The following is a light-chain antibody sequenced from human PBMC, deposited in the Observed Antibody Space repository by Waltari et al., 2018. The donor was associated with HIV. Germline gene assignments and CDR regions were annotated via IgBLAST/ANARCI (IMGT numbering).Light chain of an antibody. CDR2: EVS. Sequence: QSALTQPASVSGSPGQSITISCTGTNSDVGSYNLVSWYQQHPGKAPKLMIYEVSKRPSGVSNRFSGSKSGNTASLTISGLQAEDEADYYCCSYAGSSTYWVFGGGTKLTVL. CDR1: NSDVGSYNL. V-gene: IGLV2-23*02. CDR3: CSYAGSSTYWV. J-gene: IGLJ3*02.